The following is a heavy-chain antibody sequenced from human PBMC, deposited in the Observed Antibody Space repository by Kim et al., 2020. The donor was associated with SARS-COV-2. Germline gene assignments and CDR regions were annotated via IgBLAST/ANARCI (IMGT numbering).Heavy chain of an antibody. J-gene: IGHJ4*01. V-gene: IGHV4-39*01. D-gene: IGHD6-13*01. CDR3: VASSSWYGGFDY. Sequence: YYKPALKSRVTISVDTSKNQFSLKLRSVTAADTAVYYCVASSSWYGGFDYWGHGTLVTVSS.